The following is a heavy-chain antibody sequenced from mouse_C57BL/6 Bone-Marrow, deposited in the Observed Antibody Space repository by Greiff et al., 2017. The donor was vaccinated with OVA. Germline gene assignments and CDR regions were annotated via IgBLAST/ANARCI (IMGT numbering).Heavy chain of an antibody. V-gene: IGHV1-55*01. D-gene: IGHD1-1*01. Sequence: QVQLQQPGAELVKPGASVKMSCKASGYTFTSYWITWVKQRPGQGLEWIGDIYPGSGSTNYNEKFKSKATLTVDTSSSTASMQLISLTSEDSAVYYCARSGDYYGSSFDYWGQGTTLTVSS. J-gene: IGHJ2*01. CDR2: IYPGSGST. CDR1: GYTFTSYW. CDR3: ARSGDYYGSSFDY.